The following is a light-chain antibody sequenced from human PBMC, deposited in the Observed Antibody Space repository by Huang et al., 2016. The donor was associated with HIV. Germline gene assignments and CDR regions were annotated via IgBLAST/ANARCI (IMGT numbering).Light chain of an antibody. V-gene: IGKV4-1*01. J-gene: IGKJ3*01. Sequence: DIVMTPSPDPLAVSLGERATINCTSSQSILYSSAVNSYFAWYQQKPGQAPKLLIYWASTRESGVPDRFSGRGSGTDVTLTISSLQAEDVAVYYCQQYYSSPFTFGPGTKVDIK. CDR2: WAS. CDR1: QSILYSSAVNSY. CDR3: QQYYSSPFT.